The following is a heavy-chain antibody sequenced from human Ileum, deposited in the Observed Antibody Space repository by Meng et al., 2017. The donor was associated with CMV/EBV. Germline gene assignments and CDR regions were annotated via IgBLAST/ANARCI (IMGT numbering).Heavy chain of an antibody. Sequence: GGSLRLSCKASGYTFTSYDINWVRQAPGQGLEWMGWISAHNGNTNYADGLQGRVTLARDTPTSTAYMEVRSLTSDDTAIYYCARTDYSDGWYDFWGQGTLVTVSS. CDR3: ARTDYSDGWYDF. V-gene: IGHV1-18*01. CDR1: GYTFTSYD. J-gene: IGHJ5*01. D-gene: IGHD5-18*01. CDR2: ISAHNGNT.